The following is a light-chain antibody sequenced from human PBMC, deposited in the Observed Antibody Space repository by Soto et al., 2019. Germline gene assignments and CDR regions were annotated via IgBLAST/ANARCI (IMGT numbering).Light chain of an antibody. V-gene: IGKV3-11*01. J-gene: IGKJ4*01. CDR1: QSVSSY. Sequence: EIVLTQSPATLSLSPGERATLSCRASQSVSSYLAWYQQKPGQAPRLLIYDASNRATGIPARFSGSGSGTAFTLTISSLGPEDLAVDYYQQCSNCPTFGGGTKVEIK. CDR2: DAS. CDR3: QQCSNCPT.